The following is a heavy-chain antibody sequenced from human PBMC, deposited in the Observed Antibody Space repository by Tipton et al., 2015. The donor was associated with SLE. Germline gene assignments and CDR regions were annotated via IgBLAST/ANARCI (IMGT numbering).Heavy chain of an antibody. J-gene: IGHJ5*02. V-gene: IGHV1-2*02. D-gene: IGHD3/OR15-3a*01. CDR2: INPNSGGP. CDR1: GYTFTGYY. CDR3: AREGWYDFGGGYHGWFDP. Sequence: QLVQSGAEVKKPGASVKVSCKASGYTFTGYYMHWVRQAPGQGLEWMGWINPNSGGPNYAQKFQGRVTMTRDTSISTAYMVLSRLRSGGTAVYYCAREGWYDFGGGYHGWFDPWGERTRCTVSS.